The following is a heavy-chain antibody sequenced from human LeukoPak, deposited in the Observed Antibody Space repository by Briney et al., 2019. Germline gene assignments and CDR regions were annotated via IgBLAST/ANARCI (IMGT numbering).Heavy chain of an antibody. J-gene: IGHJ4*02. D-gene: IGHD4-17*01. CDR2: ISWNSGSI. V-gene: IGHV3-9*01. CDR1: GFTFDDYA. CDR3: AKSATVTTYSFDY. Sequence: PGGSLRLSCAASGFTFDDYAMHWVRHAPGKGLEWVSGISWNSGSIGYADSVKGRFTISRDNAKNSLYLQMNSLRAEDTALYYCAKSATVTTYSFDYWGQGTLVTVSS.